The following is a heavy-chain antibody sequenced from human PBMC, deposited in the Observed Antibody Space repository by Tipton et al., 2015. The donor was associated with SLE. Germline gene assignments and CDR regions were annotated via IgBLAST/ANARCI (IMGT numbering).Heavy chain of an antibody. CDR3: ARHLGVIVSFEV. CDR1: GGSVSSNY. Sequence: TLSLTCTVSGGSVSSNYWSWIRQPPGKGLEWIGFFYFSGSSQYNPSLKSRVAISADTSNNQFSLELRSVTAAYTAVYYCARHLGVIVSFEVWGQGTVLTVS. J-gene: IGHJ3*01. CDR2: FYFSGSS. V-gene: IGHV4-59*02. D-gene: IGHD3-16*02.